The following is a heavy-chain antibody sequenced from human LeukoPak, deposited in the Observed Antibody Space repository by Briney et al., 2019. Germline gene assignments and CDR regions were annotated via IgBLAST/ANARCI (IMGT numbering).Heavy chain of an antibody. Sequence: ASVKLSCNASGYTFTPYYIHWVRHAPGQGLEWMGWIFPKNGGTSYAQKFQGRVTMTRDTSTGIVNMEMSRLRPDDTAVYYCVRENWYYDYWGQGTLVTVSS. D-gene: IGHD1-7*01. J-gene: IGHJ4*02. CDR2: IFPKNGGT. CDR3: VRENWYYDY. V-gene: IGHV1-2*02. CDR1: GYTFTPYY.